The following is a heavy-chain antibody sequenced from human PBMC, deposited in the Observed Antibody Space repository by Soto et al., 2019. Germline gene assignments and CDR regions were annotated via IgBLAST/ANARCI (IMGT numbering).Heavy chain of an antibody. CDR1: GGSISSGGYS. D-gene: IGHD3-9*01. J-gene: IGHJ4*02. CDR3: ARALGKYYDILTGYPFAIDY. V-gene: IGHV4-31*03. CDR2: IYYSGST. Sequence: SETLSLTCTVSGGSISSGGYSWSWIRQHPGKGLEWIGYIYYSGSTYYNPSLKSRVTISVDTSKNQFSLKLSPVTAADTAVYCCARALGKYYDILTGYPFAIDYWVQGTLVTVSS.